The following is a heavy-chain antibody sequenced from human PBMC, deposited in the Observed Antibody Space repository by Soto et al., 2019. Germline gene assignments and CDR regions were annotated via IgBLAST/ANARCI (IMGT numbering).Heavy chain of an antibody. D-gene: IGHD1-26*01. J-gene: IGHJ4*02. V-gene: IGHV1-46*01. Sequence: ASVKVSCKASGHTFTSYYMHWVRQAPGQGLEWIGIINLSAGSTSYAQKFQGRVTITRDTSTSTVYMDMSSLRSEDTAVYYCARDLAKGGGSAGFDYWGQGTLVTVSS. CDR2: INLSAGST. CDR1: GHTFTSYY. CDR3: ARDLAKGGGSAGFDY.